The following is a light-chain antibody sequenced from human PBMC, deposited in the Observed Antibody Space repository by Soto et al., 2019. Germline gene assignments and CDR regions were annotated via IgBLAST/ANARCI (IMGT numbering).Light chain of an antibody. J-gene: IGKJ1*01. Sequence: DIQMTQSPSTLSASVGDRVTITCRASQSISSWLAWYQQKPGKAPKLLIYKASTLESGVPSNFSGSGSGTEFTLTISSLQPEDFATYYCQQYNSYPWTFGQGIKVDVK. V-gene: IGKV1-5*03. CDR1: QSISSW. CDR3: QQYNSYPWT. CDR2: KAS.